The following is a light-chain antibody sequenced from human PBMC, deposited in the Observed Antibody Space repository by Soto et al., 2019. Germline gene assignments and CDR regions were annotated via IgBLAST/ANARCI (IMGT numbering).Light chain of an antibody. V-gene: IGKV1-27*01. CDR3: QKYNSAL. CDR2: AAS. CDR1: QGISNY. Sequence: DIQMTQSPSSLSASVGDRVTITCRASQGISNYLAWYQQKPGKVPKLLIYAASTLQSGVPSRFSGSGSGTDFTRTISSLQPEDVATYYCQKYNSALFGPGTKVDIK. J-gene: IGKJ3*01.